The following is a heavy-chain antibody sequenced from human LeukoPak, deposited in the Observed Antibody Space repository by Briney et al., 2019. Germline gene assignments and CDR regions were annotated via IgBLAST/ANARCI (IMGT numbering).Heavy chain of an antibody. D-gene: IGHD3-3*01. CDR2: ISGSGGST. V-gene: IGHV3-23*01. CDR3: ARDGFWSGYYNYYGMDV. J-gene: IGHJ6*02. CDR1: GFTFSSYA. Sequence: GGSLRLSCAASGFTFSSYAMSWVRQAPGKGLEWVSAISGSGGSTYYADSVKGRFTISRDNSKNTLYLQMNSLRAEDTAVYYCARDGFWSGYYNYYGMDVWGQGTTVTVSS.